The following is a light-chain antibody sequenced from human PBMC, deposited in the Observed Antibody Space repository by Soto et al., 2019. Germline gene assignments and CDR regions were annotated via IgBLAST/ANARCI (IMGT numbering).Light chain of an antibody. Sequence: QAVVTQLPSVSGALGQRVTISCTGSGLNIGAGYDVHWYQQLPGTAPKVVIYGNKIRPSGVPDRFSGSKSGTSASLTISGLQAEDEADYYCSSCTSCSTRSTRVFGAGTKVTVL. J-gene: IGLJ1*01. CDR1: GLNIGAGYD. CDR3: SSCTSCSTRSTRV. V-gene: IGLV1-40*01. CDR2: GNK.